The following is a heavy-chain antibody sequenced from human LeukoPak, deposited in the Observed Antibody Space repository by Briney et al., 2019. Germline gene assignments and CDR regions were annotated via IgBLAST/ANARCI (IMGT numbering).Heavy chain of an antibody. CDR3: AMSPYSSGWYRGYYYYYYGMDV. V-gene: IGHV3-11*03. Sequence: GGSLRLSCAASGFTFSDYYMSWIRQAPGKGLEWVSYITTSSSYTNYADSVKGRFTISRDNSKNTLYLQMNSLRAEDTAVYYCAMSPYSSGWYRGYYYYYYGMDVWGQGTTVTVSS. D-gene: IGHD6-19*01. J-gene: IGHJ6*02. CDR1: GFTFSDYY. CDR2: ITTSSSYT.